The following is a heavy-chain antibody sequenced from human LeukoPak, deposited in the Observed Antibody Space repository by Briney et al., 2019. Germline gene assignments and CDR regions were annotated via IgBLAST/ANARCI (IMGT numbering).Heavy chain of an antibody. D-gene: IGHD3-22*01. CDR1: GFTFSRHA. V-gene: IGHV3-23*01. CDR2: ISGSGGST. J-gene: IGHJ4*02. Sequence: GGSLRLSCAACGFTFSRHAMSWVRQAPGKGLEWVSAISGSGGSTYYADSVKRRFTISRDNSKNTLYLQMNSLRAEDTAVYYCAKAPYYYDSSEFVDYWGQGTLVTVSS. CDR3: AKAPYYYDSSEFVDY.